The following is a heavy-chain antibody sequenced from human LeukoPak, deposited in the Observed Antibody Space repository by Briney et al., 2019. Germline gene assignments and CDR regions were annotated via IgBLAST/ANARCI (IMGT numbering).Heavy chain of an antibody. D-gene: IGHD6-19*01. CDR3: ARSLAGLTGGFDY. V-gene: IGHV1-18*04. Sequence: ASVKVSCKASGYTFTNYYMHWVRQAPGHGLEWMGWINPNRGDTNYAQKLQGRVTMTTDTSTGTAYMDLRSLRSDDTAVYYCARSLAGLTGGFDYWGQGTLVTVSS. CDR1: GYTFTNYY. J-gene: IGHJ4*02. CDR2: INPNRGDT.